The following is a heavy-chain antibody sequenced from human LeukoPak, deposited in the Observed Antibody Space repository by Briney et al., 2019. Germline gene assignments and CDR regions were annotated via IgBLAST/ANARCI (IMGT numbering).Heavy chain of an antibody. Sequence: ASVTVSCKASGYTFTSYAMHWVRQAPGQRLEWMGWINAGNGNTKYSQKFQGRVTITRDTSASTAYMELSSLRSEDTAVYYCARERATMVRGVIRPAGYWGQGTLVTVSS. V-gene: IGHV1-3*01. J-gene: IGHJ4*02. CDR2: INAGNGNT. D-gene: IGHD3-10*01. CDR3: ARERATMVRGVIRPAGY. CDR1: GYTFTSYA.